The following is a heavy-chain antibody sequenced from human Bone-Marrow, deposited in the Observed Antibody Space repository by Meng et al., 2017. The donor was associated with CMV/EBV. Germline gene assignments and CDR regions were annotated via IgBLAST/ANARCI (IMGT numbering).Heavy chain of an antibody. V-gene: IGHV1-18*01. D-gene: IGHD3-10*01. CDR2: ISGFDGHT. J-gene: IGHJ4*02. Sequence: ASVQVSCKASGYRFTSYGISWVRQAPGQGLEWMGWISGFDGHTNDAQQFQGRVTMTIDTPTNTDYMELRSLRADDTAVYFCARVRAGYYGEDFWGQGTLVTVSS. CDR3: ARVRAGYYGEDF. CDR1: GYRFTSYG.